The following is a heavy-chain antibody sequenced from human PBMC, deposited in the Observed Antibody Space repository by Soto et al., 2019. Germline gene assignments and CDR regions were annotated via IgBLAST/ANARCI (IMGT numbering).Heavy chain of an antibody. D-gene: IGHD5-12*01. CDR1: GGSFSGYY. V-gene: IGHV4-34*01. CDR3: ARGLSGLPDYYYYYMDV. CDR2: INHSGST. J-gene: IGHJ6*03. Sequence: SETLSLTCAVYGGSFSGYYWSWIRQPPGKGLEWIGEINHSGSTNYNPSLKSRVTISVDTSKNQFYLKLSCVTAADTAVYYCARGLSGLPDYYYYYMDVWGKGTTDTVSS.